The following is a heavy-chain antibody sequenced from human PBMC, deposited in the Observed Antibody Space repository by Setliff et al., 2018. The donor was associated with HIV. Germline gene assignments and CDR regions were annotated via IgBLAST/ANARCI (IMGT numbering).Heavy chain of an antibody. Sequence: SVKVSCKASGGTFSSYAISWVRQAPGQGLEWMGGIIPILGIANYAQKFQGRVTLTRDTSASTVYLDLSSLSSEDTAIYYCARGYYNSGNYFEYWGQGTLVTVSS. CDR3: ARGYYNSGNYFEY. V-gene: IGHV1-69*10. CDR2: IIPILGIA. D-gene: IGHD3-10*01. J-gene: IGHJ4*02. CDR1: GGTFSSYA.